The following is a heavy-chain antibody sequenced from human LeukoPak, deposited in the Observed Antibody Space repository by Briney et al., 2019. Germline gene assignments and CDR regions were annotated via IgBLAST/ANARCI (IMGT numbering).Heavy chain of an antibody. Sequence: SETLSPTCTVSGGSISSHYWSWIRQPPGKGLEWIGYIYYSGSTNYNPSLKSRVTISVDTSNNQFPLKLSSVTAEDTAVYYWARGNSYGSFFDYWGQGTLVTVSS. CDR3: ARGNSYGSFFDY. V-gene: IGHV4-59*11. CDR2: IYYSGST. D-gene: IGHD5-18*01. J-gene: IGHJ4*02. CDR1: GGSISSHY.